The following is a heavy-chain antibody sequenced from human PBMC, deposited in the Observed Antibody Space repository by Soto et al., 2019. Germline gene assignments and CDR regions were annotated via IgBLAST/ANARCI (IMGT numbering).Heavy chain of an antibody. Sequence: SETLSLTCTVSGGSISSYYWSWIRQPPGKGLEWIGYIYYSGSTNYNPSLKSRVTISVDTSKNQFSLKLSSVTAADTAVYYCARDGVTMVRGVIIPFDPWGQGTLVTVSS. CDR3: ARDGVTMVRGVIIPFDP. J-gene: IGHJ5*02. D-gene: IGHD3-10*01. CDR2: IYYSGST. V-gene: IGHV4-59*12. CDR1: GGSISSYY.